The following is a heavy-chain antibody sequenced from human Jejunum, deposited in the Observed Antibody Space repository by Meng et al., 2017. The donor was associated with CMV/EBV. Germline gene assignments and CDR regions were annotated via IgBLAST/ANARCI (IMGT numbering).Heavy chain of an antibody. CDR1: GFTFSSYG. CDR2: IKQDGSEK. J-gene: IGHJ4*02. CDR3: GRNRVDY. D-gene: IGHD3-10*01. Sequence: LKISCAASGFTFSSYGMHWVRQATGKGLEWVANIKQDGSEKFYVDSVKGRFTISRDNAKNSLYLQMNSLRGDDTGVYYCGRNRVDYWGQGTLVTVSS. V-gene: IGHV3-7*01.